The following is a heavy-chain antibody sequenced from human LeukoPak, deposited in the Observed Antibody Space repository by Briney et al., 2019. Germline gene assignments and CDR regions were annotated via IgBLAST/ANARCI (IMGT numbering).Heavy chain of an antibody. CDR3: ARDGWSTIFGVVITFDY. Sequence: GGSLRLSCAASGFTFSSYSMNWVRQAPGKGLEWVSYISSSSSTIYYADSVKGRFTISRDNAKSSLYLQMNSLRAEDTAVYYCARDGWSTIFGVVITFDYWGQGTLVTVSS. CDR2: ISSSSSTI. D-gene: IGHD3-3*01. J-gene: IGHJ4*02. V-gene: IGHV3-48*01. CDR1: GFTFSSYS.